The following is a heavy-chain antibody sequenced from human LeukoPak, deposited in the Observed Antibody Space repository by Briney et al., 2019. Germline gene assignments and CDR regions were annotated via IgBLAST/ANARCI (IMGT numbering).Heavy chain of an antibody. V-gene: IGHV4-59*01. CDR3: ARGGPTIVDY. Sequence: SETLSLTCTVSGASISSYYWTWIRQPPGKGLEWIGYFYYSGSTNYNPSLTSRVTISVDTSKNQFSLKVSSVTAADTALYYCARGGPTIVDYWGQGTLVTVSS. CDR2: FYYSGST. D-gene: IGHD1-26*01. J-gene: IGHJ4*02. CDR1: GASISSYY.